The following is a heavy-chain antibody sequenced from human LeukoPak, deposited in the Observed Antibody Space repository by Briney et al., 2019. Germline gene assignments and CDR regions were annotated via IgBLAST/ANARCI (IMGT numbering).Heavy chain of an antibody. CDR3: AKCYYDSSGYYFGAFDI. D-gene: IGHD3-22*01. J-gene: IGHJ3*02. Sequence: PGGSLRLSCAASGFTCSNYAMSWVRQAPGKGLEWVSAISGSGGSTYYADSVKGRFTISRDNSKNTLYLQMNSLRAEDTAVYYCAKCYYDSSGYYFGAFDIWGQGTMVTVSS. CDR1: GFTCSNYA. CDR2: ISGSGGST. V-gene: IGHV3-23*01.